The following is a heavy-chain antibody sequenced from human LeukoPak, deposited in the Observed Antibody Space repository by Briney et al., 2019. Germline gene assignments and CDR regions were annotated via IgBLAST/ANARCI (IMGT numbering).Heavy chain of an antibody. Sequence: PGGSLRLSFAASGFTFSTYGMHWVRQAPGKGLEWVAFIRHDGTTNYYAESVKGRFTISRDSSTNTLFLQMVRLSAEDTAVYYCARGPYGDHITEGFDQWGQGTLVTVSS. D-gene: IGHD4-17*01. CDR1: GFTFSTYG. V-gene: IGHV3-30*02. J-gene: IGHJ4*02. CDR3: ARGPYGDHITEGFDQ. CDR2: IRHDGTTN.